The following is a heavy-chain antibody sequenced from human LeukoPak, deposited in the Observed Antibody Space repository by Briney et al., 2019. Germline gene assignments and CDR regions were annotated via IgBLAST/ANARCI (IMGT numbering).Heavy chain of an antibody. CDR2: IYYSGST. D-gene: IGHD3-10*01. V-gene: IGHV4-39*01. J-gene: IGHJ5*02. Sequence: SETLSLTCTVSGGSISSGDYYWSWIRQPPGKGLEWIGYIYYSGSTYYNPSLKSRVTISVDTSKNQFSLKLSSVTAADTAVYYCARQGRSGNWFDPWGQGTLVTVSS. CDR1: GGSISSGDYY. CDR3: ARQGRSGNWFDP.